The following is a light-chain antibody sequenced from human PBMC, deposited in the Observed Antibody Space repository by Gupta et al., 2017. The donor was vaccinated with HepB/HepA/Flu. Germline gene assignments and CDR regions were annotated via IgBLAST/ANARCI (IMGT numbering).Light chain of an antibody. CDR1: QNIYNF. CDR3: HQCYKNLFT. J-gene: IGKJ4*01. Sequence: DIHMTQPPSSLSASVGDRVTITFRASQNIYNFLNWYQPRPGEAPKVLIYATSNLQSGVPSRFRGSCSGTGFTLTITIPQPEDFATYFCHQCYKNLFTFGSGTKVEIK. V-gene: IGKV1-39*01. CDR2: ATS.